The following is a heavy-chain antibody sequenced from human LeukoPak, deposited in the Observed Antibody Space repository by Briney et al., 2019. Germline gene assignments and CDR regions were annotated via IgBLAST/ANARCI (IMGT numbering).Heavy chain of an antibody. CDR3: ARLYYDYVWGSYPYDY. J-gene: IGHJ4*02. D-gene: IGHD3-16*02. V-gene: IGHV3-21*01. CDR2: IDFTSRYI. CDR1: GFTFSSYS. Sequence: PGGSLRLSCAASGFTFSSYSMNWVRQAPGKGLEWVSSIDFTSRYIYNADSVKGRFTTSRDNAKNSRDLQMNSLKVEDTAVYYCARLYYDYVWGSYPYDYWGQGTLVTVSS.